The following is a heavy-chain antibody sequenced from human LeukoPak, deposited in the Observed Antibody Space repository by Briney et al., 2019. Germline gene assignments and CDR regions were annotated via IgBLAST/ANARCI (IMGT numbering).Heavy chain of an antibody. CDR3: ADIRYLDY. V-gene: IGHV3-30*04. Sequence: GRSLRLSCVASGFTFSSDAMHWVRQAPGKGLEWVAVISYDGKEKYHADSVKGRFTISRDNSKNTLYLQMNSLRAEDTAVYYCADIRYLDYWGQGTLVTVSS. J-gene: IGHJ4*02. D-gene: IGHD5-12*01. CDR1: GFTFSSDA. CDR2: ISYDGKEK.